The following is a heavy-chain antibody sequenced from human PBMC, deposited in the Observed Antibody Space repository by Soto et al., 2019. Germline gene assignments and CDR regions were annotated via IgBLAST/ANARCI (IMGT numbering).Heavy chain of an antibody. V-gene: IGHV4-30-4*01. Sequence: SETLSLTCTVSGGSISSGDYCWTWIRQPPGKGLEWIGYIYDSGSTYDNPSLRNRLTISVDTSKNQFSLKLSLVTAADTAVYYCASARLHYRTIDYWGQGTLVTVSS. CDR3: ASARLHYRTIDY. CDR1: GGSISSGDYC. J-gene: IGHJ4*02. CDR2: IYDSGST. D-gene: IGHD4-4*01.